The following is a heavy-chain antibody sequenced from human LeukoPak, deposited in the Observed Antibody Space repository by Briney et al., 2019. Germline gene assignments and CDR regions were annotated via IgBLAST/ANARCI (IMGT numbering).Heavy chain of an antibody. V-gene: IGHV1-2*06. CDR2: INPNSGGT. Sequence: GASVKVSCKASGYTFTGYYMHWVRQAPGQGLEWMGRINPNSGGTNYEQKFQGRVTMTRDTSISTAYMELSRLRSDETAVSYCASLDAYYYDSSGYYVWGQGTLVTVSS. CDR3: ASLDAYYYDSSGYYV. J-gene: IGHJ4*02. CDR1: GYTFTGYY. D-gene: IGHD3-22*01.